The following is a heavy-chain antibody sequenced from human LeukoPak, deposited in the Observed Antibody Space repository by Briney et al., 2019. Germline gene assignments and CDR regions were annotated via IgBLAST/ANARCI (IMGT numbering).Heavy chain of an antibody. V-gene: IGHV4-59*01. D-gene: IGHD2/OR15-2a*01. CDR1: SGSISDYY. Sequence: KASETLSLTCTVSSGSISDYYWSWIRQPPGKGLEWIGYIYYSGSTNYNPSLKSRVTILVDMSKNQFSLKMSSVTAADTAVYYCARELKVGNTGYYFAYWGQGTLVTVSS. CDR2: IYYSGST. CDR3: ARELKVGNTGYYFAY. J-gene: IGHJ4*02.